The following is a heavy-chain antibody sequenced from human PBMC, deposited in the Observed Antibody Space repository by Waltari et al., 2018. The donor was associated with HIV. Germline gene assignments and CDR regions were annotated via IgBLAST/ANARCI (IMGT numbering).Heavy chain of an antibody. Sequence: EVQLLESGGGLVQPGGSLRLSCAASGFTFSSYAMSWVRQAPGKGLGWVSAISGSGGSTYYADSVKGRFTISRDNSKNTLYLQMNSLRAEDTAVYYCAKSYESGYDLGYWGQGTLVTVSS. CDR1: GFTFSSYA. V-gene: IGHV3-23*01. CDR3: AKSYESGYDLGY. D-gene: IGHD5-12*01. J-gene: IGHJ4*02. CDR2: ISGSGGST.